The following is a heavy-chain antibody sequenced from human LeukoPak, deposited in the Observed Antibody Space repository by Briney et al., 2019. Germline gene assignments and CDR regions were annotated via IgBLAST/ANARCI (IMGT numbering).Heavy chain of an antibody. CDR1: GYSFSNGYY. CDR3: ARDRGNWNDDGFDY. D-gene: IGHD1-1*01. CDR2: IYTSGST. Sequence: SETLSLTCTVSGYSFSNGYYWSWIRQPAGKGLEWIGRIYTSGSTNYNPSLKSRVTMSVDTSKNQFSLKLSPVTAADTAVYYCARDRGNWNDDGFDYWGQGTLVTVSS. V-gene: IGHV4-4*07. J-gene: IGHJ4*02.